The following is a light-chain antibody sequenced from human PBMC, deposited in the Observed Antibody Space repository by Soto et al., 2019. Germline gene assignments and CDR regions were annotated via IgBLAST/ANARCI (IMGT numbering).Light chain of an antibody. CDR2: DAS. CDR1: QSVSSY. Sequence: EIVLTQSPGTLSLSPGERATLSCRASQSVSSYLHWYQQKPGQAPRLLIFDASNRATGIPARFSGSGSATDFTLTISSLEPEDFAVYYCQHRSIWPVSFGQGTRLEIK. J-gene: IGKJ5*01. CDR3: QHRSIWPVS. V-gene: IGKV3-11*01.